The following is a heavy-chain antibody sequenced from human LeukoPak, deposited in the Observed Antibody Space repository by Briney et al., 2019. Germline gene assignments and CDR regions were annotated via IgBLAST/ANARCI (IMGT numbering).Heavy chain of an antibody. CDR2: ISSSSSYI. D-gene: IGHD3-16*01. V-gene: IGHV3-21*01. CDR1: GFTFSSYS. CDR3: ARGAWGTSVHFDK. Sequence: PGGSLRLSCAASGFTFSSYSMNWVRQAPGKGLEWVSSISSSSSYIYYADSVKGRFTISRDNYKDTVYLQMNSLTAEDTAVYYCARGAWGTSVHFDKWGQGALVTVSS. J-gene: IGHJ4*02.